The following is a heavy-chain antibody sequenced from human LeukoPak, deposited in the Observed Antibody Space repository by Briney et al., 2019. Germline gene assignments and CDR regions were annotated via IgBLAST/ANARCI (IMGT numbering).Heavy chain of an antibody. Sequence: SETLSLTCTVSGGSISSYYWSWIRQPPGEGLEWIGYIYYSGSTNYHPSLKSRVTISIDKSKIQFSLKLTSVTAADTAVYYCARDYGDYGGWFDPWGQGTLVIVSS. V-gene: IGHV4-59*12. D-gene: IGHD4-17*01. CDR2: IYYSGST. CDR3: ARDYGDYGGWFDP. CDR1: GGSISSYY. J-gene: IGHJ5*02.